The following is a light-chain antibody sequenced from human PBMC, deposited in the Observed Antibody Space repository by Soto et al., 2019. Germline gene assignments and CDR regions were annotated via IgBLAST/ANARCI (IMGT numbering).Light chain of an antibody. CDR1: QSVAASS. Sequence: ENVLTQSPGTVSLSPGERATLSCRASQSVAASSLAWYQQKPGQAPRLLIYGASTRATGISDRFTGSGSGTDFTLTISRLEPEDFAVYYCQHYGSPTWAFGQGTKVKIK. CDR2: GAS. V-gene: IGKV3-20*01. J-gene: IGKJ1*01. CDR3: QHYGSPTWA.